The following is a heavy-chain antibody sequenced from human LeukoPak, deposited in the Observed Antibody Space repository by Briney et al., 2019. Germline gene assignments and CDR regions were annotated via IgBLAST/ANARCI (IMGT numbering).Heavy chain of an antibody. J-gene: IGHJ3*02. V-gene: IGHV3-74*01. CDR3: VLDLFSSFAFDI. Sequence: GGSLRLSCAASGFTFSSHGMHWVRQAPGKGLLWVSRINSDGSSTYYADSVKGRFTTSRDNAKNALHLQMNSLTAEDTAVYYCVLDLFSSFAFDIWGQGTMVTVSS. D-gene: IGHD3/OR15-3a*01. CDR1: GFTFSSHG. CDR2: INSDGSST.